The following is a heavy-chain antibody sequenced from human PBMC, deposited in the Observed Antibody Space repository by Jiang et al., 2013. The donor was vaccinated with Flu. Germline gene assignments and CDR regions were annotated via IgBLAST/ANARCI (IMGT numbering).Heavy chain of an antibody. CDR3: ARGDSGSGNSYWYGMDV. Sequence: VQLLESGGGLVQPGGSLRLSCAASGFTFSNYAMSWVRQAPGKGLEWVSTISGSGGSTYYADSVKGRFTISRDNSKNTLYLQMNSLRAEDTAVYYCARGDSGSGNSYWYGMDVWGKGTTVTVSS. D-gene: IGHD1-26*01. CDR2: ISGSGGST. CDR1: GFTFSNYA. J-gene: IGHJ6*04. V-gene: IGHV3-23*01.